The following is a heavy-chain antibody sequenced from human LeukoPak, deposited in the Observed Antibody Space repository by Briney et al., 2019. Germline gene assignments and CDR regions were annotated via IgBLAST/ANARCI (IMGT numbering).Heavy chain of an antibody. CDR3: SRITEYCSSTSCYSDY. CDR2: IDSSGTI. CDR1: GFTFSDYF. J-gene: IGHJ4*02. V-gene: IGHV3-11*04. Sequence: GGSLRLSCAASGFTFSDYFMSWIRQGPGKGLEWVSHIDSSGTIYYADSVKGRATISRDNAKNSLYLQMNSLRAEDTAVYYCSRITEYCSSTSCYSDYWGQGTLVTVSS. D-gene: IGHD2-2*01.